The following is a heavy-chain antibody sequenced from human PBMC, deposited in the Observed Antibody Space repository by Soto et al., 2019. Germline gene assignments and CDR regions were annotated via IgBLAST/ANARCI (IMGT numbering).Heavy chain of an antibody. CDR3: ARGRKWIPLWPANDAFDI. J-gene: IGHJ3*02. CDR1: GGSFSGYY. V-gene: IGHV4-34*01. D-gene: IGHD5-18*01. CDR2: INHSGST. Sequence: SETLSLTCAVYGGSFSGYYWSWILQPPGKGLEWIGEINHSGSTNYNPSLKSRVTISVDTSKNQFSLKLSSVTAADTAVYYCARGRKWIPLWPANDAFDIWGQGTMVT.